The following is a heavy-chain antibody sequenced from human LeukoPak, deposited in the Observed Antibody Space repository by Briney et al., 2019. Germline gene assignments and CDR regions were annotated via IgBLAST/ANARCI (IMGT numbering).Heavy chain of an antibody. CDR2: MNPNSGNT. D-gene: IGHD6-13*01. Sequence: GASVKVSCKASGYTFTSYDINWVRQATGQGLEWIGWMNPNSGNTGYAQKFQGRVTMTRNTSISTAYMELSSLRSEDTAVYYCARVAYSSSWYGAYYYYYMDVWGKGTTVTVSS. J-gene: IGHJ6*03. CDR1: GYTFTSYD. V-gene: IGHV1-8*01. CDR3: ARVAYSSSWYGAYYYYYMDV.